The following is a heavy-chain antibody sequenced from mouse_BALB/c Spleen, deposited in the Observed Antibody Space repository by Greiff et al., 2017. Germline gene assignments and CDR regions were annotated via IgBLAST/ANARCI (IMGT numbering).Heavy chain of an antibody. Sequence: DVQLVESGGGLVQPGGSRKLSCAASGFTFSSFGMHWVRQAPEKGLEWVAYISSGSSTIYYADTVKGRFTISRDNPKNTLFLQMTSLRSEDTAMYYCARKGDYGSRGYWYFDVWGAGTTVTVSS. D-gene: IGHD1-1*01. V-gene: IGHV5-17*02. CDR1: GFTFSSFG. J-gene: IGHJ1*01. CDR2: ISSGSSTI. CDR3: ARKGDYGSRGYWYFDV.